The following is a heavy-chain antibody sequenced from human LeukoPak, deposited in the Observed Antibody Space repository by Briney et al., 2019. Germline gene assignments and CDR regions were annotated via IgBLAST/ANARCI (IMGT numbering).Heavy chain of an antibody. J-gene: IGHJ3*02. V-gene: IGHV4-59*01. CDR3: ARGSYGSGTYYEAFDI. D-gene: IGHD3-10*01. CDR2: IYYSGST. CDR1: GGSISSYY. Sequence: SGTLSLTCTVSGGSISSYYWSWIRQPPGKGLAWIGYIYYSGSTNYNPSLRSRVTISVDTSKNQFSLKLSSVTAADTAVYYCARGSYGSGTYYEAFDIWGQGTMVTVSS.